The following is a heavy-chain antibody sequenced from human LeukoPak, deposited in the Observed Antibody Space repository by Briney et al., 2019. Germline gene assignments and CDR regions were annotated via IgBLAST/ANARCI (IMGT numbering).Heavy chain of an antibody. J-gene: IGHJ4*02. CDR1: GFTFSSYA. CDR2: ISSSSSYI. D-gene: IGHD3-3*01. CDR3: AREDFWSGYSIDH. V-gene: IGHV3-21*01. Sequence: GGSLRLSCAASGFTFSSYAMTWVRQAPGKGLEWVSSISSSSSYIYYRDSVKARFTISRDNAESSLYLQMNSLRAEDTAVYYCAREDFWSGYSIDHWGQGTLVTVSS.